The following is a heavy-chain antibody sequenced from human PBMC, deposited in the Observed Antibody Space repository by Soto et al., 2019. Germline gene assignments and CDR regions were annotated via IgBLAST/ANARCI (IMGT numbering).Heavy chain of an antibody. V-gene: IGHV3-23*01. D-gene: IGHD3-9*01. CDR2: ISRSGAST. Sequence: QPVGSLRLSCAASGFTLDNHAMSWVRQAPGKGLEWVSSISRSGASTDYADTVKGRFTISKDKSKNILYLQMSSLRVEDTALYYCARDLSGSYYDLFVDNFGLDVWGQGTTVNVSS. CDR3: ARDLSGSYYDLFVDNFGLDV. J-gene: IGHJ6*02. CDR1: GFTLDNHA.